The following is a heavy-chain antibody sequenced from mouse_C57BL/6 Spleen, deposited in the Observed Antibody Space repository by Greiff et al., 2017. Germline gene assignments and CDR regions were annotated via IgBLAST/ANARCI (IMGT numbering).Heavy chain of an antibody. CDR3: VITTVVPFAY. Sequence: VQLQESGPELVKPGASVKISCKASGYSFTSYYIHWVKQRPGQGLEWIGWIYPGSGNTKYNEKFKGKATLTADTSSSTAYMQLSSLTSEDSAVYYCVITTVVPFAYWGQGTLVTVSA. V-gene: IGHV1-66*01. J-gene: IGHJ3*01. CDR1: GYSFTSYY. D-gene: IGHD1-1*01. CDR2: IYPGSGNT.